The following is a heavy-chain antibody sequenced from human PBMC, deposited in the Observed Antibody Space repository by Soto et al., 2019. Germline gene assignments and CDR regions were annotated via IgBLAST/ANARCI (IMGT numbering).Heavy chain of an antibody. CDR3: TRDYGDYFPYYYYGMDV. V-gene: IGHV3-49*04. CDR2: IRNQTYGGTP. J-gene: IGHJ6*02. Sequence: GGSLRLSCTTSGFTFENYAINWVRQAPGKGLEWVGLIRNQTYGGTPEYAASIKGRFTISRDDSNDIASLQMNSLKTEDTAVYYCTRDYGDYFPYYYYGMDVWGQGTTVTVSS. D-gene: IGHD4-17*01. CDR1: GFTFENYA.